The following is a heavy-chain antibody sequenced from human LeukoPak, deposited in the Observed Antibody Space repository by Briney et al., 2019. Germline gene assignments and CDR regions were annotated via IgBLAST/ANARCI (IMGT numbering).Heavy chain of an antibody. CDR3: AKVRYGDYPNYGMDV. D-gene: IGHD4-17*01. Sequence: HPGGSLRLSCAASGFTFSSYAMNWVRQAPGKGLEWVSVITSGDSTYYADSVKGRFTISRDNSKNTLYLQMNSLRAEDTAVYYCAKVRYGDYPNYGMDVWGQGTTVTVSS. J-gene: IGHJ6*02. CDR1: GFTFSSYA. CDR2: ITSGDST. V-gene: IGHV3-23*01.